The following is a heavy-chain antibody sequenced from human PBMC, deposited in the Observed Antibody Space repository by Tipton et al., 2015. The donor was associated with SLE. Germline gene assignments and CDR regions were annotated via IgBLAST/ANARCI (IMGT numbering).Heavy chain of an antibody. Sequence: SLRLSCTASGFNFRDYYMTWIRQAPGKGLEWIAYISRGGNTIYYADSVKGRFTISRGNTKNSLSLQMSSLRDEDTAVYYCARTTLSLYFDSWGQGTLLIVSS. CDR1: GFNFRDYY. CDR3: ARTTLSLYFDS. V-gene: IGHV3-11*01. CDR2: ISRGGNTI. J-gene: IGHJ4*02. D-gene: IGHD1-14*01.